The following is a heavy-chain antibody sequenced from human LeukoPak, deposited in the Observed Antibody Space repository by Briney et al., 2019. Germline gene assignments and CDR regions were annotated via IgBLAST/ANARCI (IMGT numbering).Heavy chain of an antibody. CDR2: ISWNSGSI. CDR1: GFTFDDYA. V-gene: IGHV3-9*01. CDR3: AKAYSSSWGDWFDP. J-gene: IGHJ5*02. Sequence: GGSLRLSCAASGFTFDDYAMHWVRQAPGKGLEWVSGISWNSGSIGYADSVKGRFTISRDNAKNSLYLQMNSLRAEDTALYYCAKAYSSSWGDWFDPWGQGTLDTVSS. D-gene: IGHD6-13*01.